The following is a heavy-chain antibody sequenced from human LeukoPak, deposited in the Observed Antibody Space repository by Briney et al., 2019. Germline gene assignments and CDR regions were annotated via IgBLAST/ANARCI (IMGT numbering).Heavy chain of an antibody. CDR2: INTRSGDA. CDR1: GYTFTNYG. D-gene: IGHD2-2*01. Sequence: ASVKVSCKASGYTFTNYGIAWVRQAPGQGLEWMGWINTRSGDAQLAHSLQARVTMTTDTSTSTASMELGSLGSDDTAVYYCARVDPSLYYYYYYGMDVWGQGTTVTVSS. J-gene: IGHJ6*02. V-gene: IGHV1-18*01. CDR3: ARVDPSLYYYYYYGMDV.